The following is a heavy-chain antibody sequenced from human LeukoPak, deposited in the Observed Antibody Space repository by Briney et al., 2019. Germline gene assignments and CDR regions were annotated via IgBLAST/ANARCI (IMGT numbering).Heavy chain of an antibody. CDR1: GGSFSTYY. CDR3: ARLGYNWKNGGAFDI. CDR2: VNHSGST. Sequence: SETLSLTCAVYGGSFSTYYWSWIRQPPGKGLEWIGEVNHSGSTNYNPSLKSRVTISVDTSKNQFSLKLSSVTAADTAVYYCARLGYNWKNGGAFDIWGQGTMVTVSS. V-gene: IGHV4-34*01. J-gene: IGHJ3*02. D-gene: IGHD1/OR15-1a*01.